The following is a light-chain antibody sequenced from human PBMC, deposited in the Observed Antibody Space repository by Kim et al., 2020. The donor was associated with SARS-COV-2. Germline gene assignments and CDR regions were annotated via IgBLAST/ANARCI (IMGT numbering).Light chain of an antibody. V-gene: IGLV6-57*04. Sequence: NFMLTQPHSVSESPGKTVTISCTRSSGSITSNYVKWYQQRPGSAPTTVIYEDNQRPSGVPDRFSGSIDSSSNSASLTISGLKTEDEADYYCQSYDSSNPSWVFGGGTQLTVL. CDR2: EDN. J-gene: IGLJ3*02. CDR1: SGSITSNY. CDR3: QSYDSSNPSWV.